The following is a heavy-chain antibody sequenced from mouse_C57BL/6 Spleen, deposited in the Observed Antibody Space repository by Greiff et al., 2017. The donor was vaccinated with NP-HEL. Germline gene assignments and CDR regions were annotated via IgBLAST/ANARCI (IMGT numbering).Heavy chain of an antibody. Sequence: EVQLQQSGPELVKPGASVKISCKASGYTFTDYYMNWVKQSHGKSLEWIGDINPNNGGTSYNQKFKGKATLTVDKSSSTAYMELRSLTSEDSAVYYCARTQYGSSLDYWGQGTTLTVST. CDR2: INPNNGGT. J-gene: IGHJ2*01. CDR1: GYTFTDYY. V-gene: IGHV1-26*01. CDR3: ARTQYGSSLDY. D-gene: IGHD1-1*01.